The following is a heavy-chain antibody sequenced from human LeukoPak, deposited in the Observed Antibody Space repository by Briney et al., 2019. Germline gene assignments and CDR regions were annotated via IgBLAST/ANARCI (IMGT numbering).Heavy chain of an antibody. CDR2: SKNKARGYTR. CDR1: VYTFSDHY. V-gene: IGHV3-72*01. J-gene: IGHJ4*02. Sequence: GGSVRLFCTASVYTFSDHYMVGPRQATGKALEGVGRSKNKARGYTREYAASVKGRFTFSSDDSNNSVFLQMNSLKIEDTAVDFCVRAWAAGMHYVGYWGQGTLVTVSS. D-gene: IGHD2-2*01. CDR3: VRAWAAGMHYVGY.